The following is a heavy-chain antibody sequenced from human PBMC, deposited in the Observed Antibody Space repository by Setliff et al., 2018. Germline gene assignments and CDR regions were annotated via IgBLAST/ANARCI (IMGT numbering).Heavy chain of an antibody. J-gene: IGHJ3*02. Sequence: ASVKVSCKASGYTFTGYYMHWVRQAPGQGLEWMGWINPNSGGTNYAQKFQGRVTMTRDTSISTAYMEPSRLRSDDTAVYYCARDSGYVRLLSASDIWGQGTMVTVSS. D-gene: IGHD2-15*01. CDR2: INPNSGGT. CDR1: GYTFTGYY. CDR3: ARDSGYVRLLSASDI. V-gene: IGHV1-2*02.